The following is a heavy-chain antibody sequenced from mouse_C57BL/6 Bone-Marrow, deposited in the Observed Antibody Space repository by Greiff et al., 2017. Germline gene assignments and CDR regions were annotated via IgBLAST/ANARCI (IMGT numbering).Heavy chain of an antibody. J-gene: IGHJ4*01. CDR1: GYTFTSYG. CDR2: IYPRSGNT. D-gene: IGHD2-3*01. Sequence: VQLQESGAELARPGASVKLSCKASGYTFTSYGISWVKQRTGQGLEWIGEIYPRSGNTYYNEKFKGKATLTADKSSSTAYMELSSLTSEDSAVYFCARNDGYYRGYAMDYWGQGTSVTVSS. CDR3: ARNDGYYRGYAMDY. V-gene: IGHV1-81*01.